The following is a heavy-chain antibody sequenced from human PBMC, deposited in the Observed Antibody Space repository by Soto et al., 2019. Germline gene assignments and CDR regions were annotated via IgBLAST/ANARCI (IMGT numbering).Heavy chain of an antibody. D-gene: IGHD6-13*01. V-gene: IGHV4-59*01. CDR3: ARDRYSSSWYRRWFDP. CDR1: DVSISSYY. Sequence: QVQLQESGPGLVRPSETLSLTCTVSDVSISSYYWSWIRQPPGKGLEWIGFIFYSGSTNYNPSLKGRVTMSVDTSKNQFSLKLNSVTAADTAVYYCARDRYSSSWYRRWFDPWGQGTLVTVSS. J-gene: IGHJ5*02. CDR2: IFYSGST.